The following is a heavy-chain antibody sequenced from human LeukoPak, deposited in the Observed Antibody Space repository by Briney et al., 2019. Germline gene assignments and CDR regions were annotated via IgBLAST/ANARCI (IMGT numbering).Heavy chain of an antibody. J-gene: IGHJ5*02. D-gene: IGHD4-11*01. CDR3: ARGAYSNYYHRSRWFDP. CDR2: INHSGST. CDR1: GGSFSGYY. V-gene: IGHV4-34*01. Sequence: PSETLSLTCAVYGGSFSGYYWSWIRQPPGKGLEWIGEINHSGSTNYNPSLKSRVTISVDTSKNQCSLKLSSVTAADTAVYYCARGAYSNYYHRSRWFDPWGQGTLVTVSS.